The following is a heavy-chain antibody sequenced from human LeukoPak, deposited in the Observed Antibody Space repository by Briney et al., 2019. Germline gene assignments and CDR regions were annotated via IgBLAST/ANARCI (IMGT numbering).Heavy chain of an antibody. CDR3: ARDGIDYDFWSGYWNWFDP. CDR2: IIPIFGTA. V-gene: IGHV1-69*05. D-gene: IGHD3-3*01. CDR1: GGTFSSYA. Sequence: SVKVSCKASGGTFSSYAISWVRQAPGQGLEWMGGIIPIFGTANYAQKFQGRVTMTRDTSTSTVHMELSSLRSEDTAVYYCARDGIDYDFWSGYWNWFDPWGQGTLVTVSS. J-gene: IGHJ5*02.